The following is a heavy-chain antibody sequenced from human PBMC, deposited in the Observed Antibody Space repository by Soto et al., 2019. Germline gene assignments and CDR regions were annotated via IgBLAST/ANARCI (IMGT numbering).Heavy chain of an antibody. CDR3: AKCLSTVKTSGGMDV. J-gene: IGHJ6*02. D-gene: IGHD3-10*01. CDR2: ISYDGSNK. Sequence: PGGSLRLSCAASGFTFSSYGMHWVRQAPGKGLEWVAVISYDGSNKYYADSVKGRFTISRDNSKNTLYLQMNSLRAEDTAVYYCAKCLSTVKTSGGMDVWGQGTTVTVSS. V-gene: IGHV3-30*18. CDR1: GFTFSSYG.